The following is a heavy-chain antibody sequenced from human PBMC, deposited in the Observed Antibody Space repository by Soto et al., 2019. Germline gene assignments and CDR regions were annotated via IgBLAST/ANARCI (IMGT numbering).Heavy chain of an antibody. CDR2: INAYNGNT. CDR1: GYTFTGYH. V-gene: IGHV1-18*04. Sequence: ASVKVSCKASGYTFTGYHINWVRQAPGQGLEWLGWINAYNGNTNYAQKLQGRVTMTTDTSTSTAYMELRSLRSDDTAVYYCASGPRWVVTAIPEYYYGMDVWGQGTTVTVSS. D-gene: IGHD2-21*02. CDR3: ASGPRWVVTAIPEYYYGMDV. J-gene: IGHJ6*02.